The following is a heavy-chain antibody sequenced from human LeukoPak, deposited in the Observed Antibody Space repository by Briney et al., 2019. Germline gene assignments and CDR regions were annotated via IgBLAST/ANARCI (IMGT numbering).Heavy chain of an antibody. CDR1: GGSISSFF. CDR2: INTSGST. V-gene: IGHV4-4*07. D-gene: IGHD2-2*02. J-gene: IGHJ3*01. Sequence: SETLSLTCTVSGGSISSFFWSWIRQPAGKGLEWIGRINTSGSTNCNPSLRSRVTMSVDTSKNHFSLNLTSVTAADTAVYYCGRGFSFGPTIPVVDAFDVWGQGTMVIVSS. CDR3: GRGFSFGPTIPVVDAFDV.